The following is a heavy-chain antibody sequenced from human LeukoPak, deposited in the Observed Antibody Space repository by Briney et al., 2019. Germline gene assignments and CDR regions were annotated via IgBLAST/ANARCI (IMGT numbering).Heavy chain of an antibody. Sequence: GGSLRLSCAASGFTFSSYAMSWVRQAPGKGLEWVSAISGSGGSTYYADSVKGRFTISRDNSKNTLYLQMNSLRAEDTALYYCAKVEQWLGDAFDIWGQGTMVTVSS. D-gene: IGHD6-19*01. CDR3: AKVEQWLGDAFDI. V-gene: IGHV3-23*01. CDR1: GFTFSSYA. CDR2: ISGSGGST. J-gene: IGHJ3*02.